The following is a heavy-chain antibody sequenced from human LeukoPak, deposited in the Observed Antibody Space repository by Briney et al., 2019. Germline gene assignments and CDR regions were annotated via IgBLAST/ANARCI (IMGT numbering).Heavy chain of an antibody. D-gene: IGHD2-15*01. CDR1: GGSISSYY. CDR3: ARVGWYHGLYYFDY. CDR2: IYYSGST. V-gene: IGHV4-59*01. Sequence: SETLSLTCTVSGGSISSYYWSWIRQPPGKGLEWIGYIYYSGSTNYNPSLKSRVTISVDTSKNQFSLKLSSVTAADTAVYYCARVGWYHGLYYFDYWGQGTLVTVSS. J-gene: IGHJ4*02.